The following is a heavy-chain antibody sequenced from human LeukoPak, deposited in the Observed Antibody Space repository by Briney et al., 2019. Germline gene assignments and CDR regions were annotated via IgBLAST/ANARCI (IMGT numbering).Heavy chain of an antibody. CDR2: ISGSGGST. V-gene: IGHV3-23*01. J-gene: IGHJ4*02. CDR1: GFTFSSHA. CDR3: ATNPLVVVAATQG. Sequence: GGSLRLSCAASGFTFSSHAMSWVRHAPGKGLEWVSAISGSGGSTYYADSVKGRFTISRDNSKNTLYLQMNSLRAEDTAVYYCATNPLVVVAATQGWGQGTLVTVSS. D-gene: IGHD2-15*01.